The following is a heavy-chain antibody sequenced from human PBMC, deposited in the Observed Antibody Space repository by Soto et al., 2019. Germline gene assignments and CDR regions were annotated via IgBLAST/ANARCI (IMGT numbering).Heavy chain of an antibody. CDR1: GFTFSSYA. CDR3: AKDAVVVQAAIHWFDP. J-gene: IGHJ5*02. D-gene: IGHD2-2*02. V-gene: IGHV3-23*01. Sequence: PGGSLRLSCAASGFTFSSYAMSWVRQAPGKGLEWVSAISGSGGSTYYADSVKGRFTISRDNSKNTLYLQMNSLRAEDTAVYYCAKDAVVVQAAIHWFDPWGQGTLVTVSS. CDR2: ISGSGGST.